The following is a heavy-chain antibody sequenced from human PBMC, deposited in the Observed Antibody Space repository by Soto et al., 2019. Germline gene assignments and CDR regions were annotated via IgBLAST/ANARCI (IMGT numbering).Heavy chain of an antibody. CDR3: ARRIYYYGSGSYTFDP. Sequence: PLQPLSLPCTVSGGSVSSGSYYWSWIRQPPGKGLEWIGYIYYSGSTNYNPSLKSRVTISVDTSKNQFSLKLSSVTAADTAVYYCARRIYYYGSGSYTFDPWGQGTLVTVSS. D-gene: IGHD3-10*01. J-gene: IGHJ5*02. CDR2: IYYSGST. CDR1: GGSVSSGSYY. V-gene: IGHV4-61*01.